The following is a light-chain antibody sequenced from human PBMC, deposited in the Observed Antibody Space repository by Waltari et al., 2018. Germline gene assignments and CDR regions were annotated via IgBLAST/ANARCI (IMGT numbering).Light chain of an antibody. J-gene: IGLJ2*01. Sequence: QSALTQPASVSGSPGQSLTISCTGTSSDVGSYNLVSWYQQHPGKAPKLMIYEVIKRPSGVSNRFSGSKSGNTASLTISGLQAEDEADYYCCSYAGSSTLVFGGGTKLTVL. CDR1: SSDVGSYNL. CDR3: CSYAGSSTLV. V-gene: IGLV2-23*02. CDR2: EVI.